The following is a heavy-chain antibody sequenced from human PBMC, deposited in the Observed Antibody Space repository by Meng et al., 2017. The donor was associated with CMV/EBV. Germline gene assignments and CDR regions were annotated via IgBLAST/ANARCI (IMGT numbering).Heavy chain of an antibody. CDR3: ATTTNGCFDN. V-gene: IGHV3-7*01. CDR1: GFNSNAYW. D-gene: IGHD2-8*01. J-gene: IGHJ4*02. CDR2: VKQDGTEK. Sequence: GESLKISCVASGFNSNAYWMTWVRQVPGKALEWVANVKQDGTEKYYVPSVKGRFIISRDNAKSSLYLQMNDLRVEDTAVYYCATTTNGCFDNWGQGAVVTVSS.